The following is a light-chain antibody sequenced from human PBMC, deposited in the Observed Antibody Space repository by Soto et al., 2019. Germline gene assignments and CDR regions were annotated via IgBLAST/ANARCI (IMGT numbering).Light chain of an antibody. Sequence: QSVLTQSPSASGTPGQRVTISCYGSSSNIGSYPVYWYQQLPGTAPKLLINSDDQRPSGVPDRFSASKSGTSASLAISGLRSEDEADYYCAAWDASLSGHVFGAGTKLTVL. CDR2: SDD. V-gene: IGLV1-47*02. CDR1: SSNIGSYP. J-gene: IGLJ1*01. CDR3: AAWDASLSGHV.